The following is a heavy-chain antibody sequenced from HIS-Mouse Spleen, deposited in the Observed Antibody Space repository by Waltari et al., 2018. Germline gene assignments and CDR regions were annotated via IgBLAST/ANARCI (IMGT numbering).Heavy chain of an antibody. Sequence: QLQLQESGPGLVKPSETLSLTCTVSGGSISSSRYYWGWIRQPPGKGLEWIGSIYYSGSTYYNPSIKSRVTISVGTSKNQSSLKLSSVTAADTAVYYCAREIPYSSSWYDWYFDLWGRGTLVTVSS. J-gene: IGHJ2*01. CDR1: GGSISSSRYY. D-gene: IGHD6-13*01. V-gene: IGHV4-39*07. CDR3: AREIPYSSSWYDWYFDL. CDR2: IYYSGST.